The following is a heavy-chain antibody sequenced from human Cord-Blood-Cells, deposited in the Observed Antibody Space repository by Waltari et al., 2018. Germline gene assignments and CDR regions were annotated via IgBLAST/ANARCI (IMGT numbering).Heavy chain of an antibody. J-gene: IGHJ4*02. CDR2: INPNSGGK. Sequence: QMQLVQSGAAVKNPVASVKVCCKASGYTFTACYMHWVRQAPGQGLEWRGWINPNSGGKNYAQKFQGRVTMTRDTSISTAYMELSRLRSDDTAVYYCAREDCSSTSCFFDYWGQGTLVTVSS. CDR3: AREDCSSTSCFFDY. D-gene: IGHD2-2*01. V-gene: IGHV1-2*02. CDR1: GYTFTACY.